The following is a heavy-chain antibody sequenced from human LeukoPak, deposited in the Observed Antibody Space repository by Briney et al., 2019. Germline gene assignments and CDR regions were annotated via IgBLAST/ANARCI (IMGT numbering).Heavy chain of an antibody. Sequence: PGGSLRLSCAASGFTFGSYAMSWVRQAPGKGLEWVSAISGSGGSTYYADSVKGRFTISRDNSKNTLYLQMNSLRAEDTAVYYCAKDGAMDYDFWSSYYYMDVWGKGTTVTVSS. CDR2: ISGSGGST. D-gene: IGHD3-3*01. CDR1: GFTFGSYA. CDR3: AKDGAMDYDFWSSYYYMDV. J-gene: IGHJ6*03. V-gene: IGHV3-23*01.